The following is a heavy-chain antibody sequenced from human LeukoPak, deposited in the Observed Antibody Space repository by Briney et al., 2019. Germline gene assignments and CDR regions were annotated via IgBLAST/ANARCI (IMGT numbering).Heavy chain of an antibody. CDR1: GYTFTCYG. CDR2: ISAYNGNT. J-gene: IGHJ4*02. D-gene: IGHD1-26*01. Sequence: GASVKVSCKASGYTFTCYGISWVRQAPGQGLEWMGWISAYNGNTNYAQKLQGRVTMTTDTSTSTAYMELRSLRSDDTAVYYCARDPSIVGAPLTRDYWGQGTLVTVSS. CDR3: ARDPSIVGAPLTRDY. V-gene: IGHV1-18*01.